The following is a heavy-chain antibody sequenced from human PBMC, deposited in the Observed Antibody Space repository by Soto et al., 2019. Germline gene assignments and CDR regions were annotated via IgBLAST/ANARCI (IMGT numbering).Heavy chain of an antibody. D-gene: IGHD6-13*01. Sequence: GGSLRLSCAASGFTFSSYAMSWVRQAPGKGLEWVSAISGSGGSTYYADSVKGRFTISRDNSKNTLYLQMNSLRAEDTAVYYCARSWEQQLVTGWGQGTLVTVSS. CDR1: GFTFSSYA. CDR3: ARSWEQQLVTG. V-gene: IGHV3-23*01. CDR2: ISGSGGST. J-gene: IGHJ4*02.